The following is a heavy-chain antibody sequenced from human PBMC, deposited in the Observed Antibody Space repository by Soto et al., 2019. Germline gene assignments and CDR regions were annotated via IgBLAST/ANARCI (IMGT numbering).Heavy chain of an antibody. CDR1: GFTFSSYD. V-gene: IGHV3-30*18. J-gene: IGHJ4*02. D-gene: IGHD3-22*01. CDR3: AKERHVGVVVTLYYFDY. Sequence: QVQLVESGGGVVQPGRSLRLSCAASGFTFSSYDMHWVRQAPGKGLEWVAVISYDGSNKYYADSVKGRFTISRDNSKNTLYLQMNSLRAEDTAVYYCAKERHVGVVVTLYYFDYWGQGPLVTVSS. CDR2: ISYDGSNK.